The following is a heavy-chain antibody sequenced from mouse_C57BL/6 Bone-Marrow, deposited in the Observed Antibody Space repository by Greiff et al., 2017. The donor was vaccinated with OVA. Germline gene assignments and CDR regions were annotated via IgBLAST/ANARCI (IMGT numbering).Heavy chain of an antibody. V-gene: IGHV1-7*01. CDR2: INPSSGYT. CDR3: ARGGTIYYDGSSHFDY. D-gene: IGHD1-1*01. CDR1: GYTFTSYW. J-gene: IGHJ2*01. Sequence: QVQLQQSGAELAKPGASVKLSCKASGYTFTSYWMHWVKQRPGQGLEWIGYINPSSGYTKYNQKFKNKATLTADKSSSTAYMQLSSLTYEESAVDYSARGGTIYYDGSSHFDYWGQGTTLTVSS.